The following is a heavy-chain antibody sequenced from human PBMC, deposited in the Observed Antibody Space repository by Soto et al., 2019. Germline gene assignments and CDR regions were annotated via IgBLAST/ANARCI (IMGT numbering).Heavy chain of an antibody. J-gene: IGHJ4*02. CDR2: IIPIFGTA. CDR3: ARSGGSGSDY. CDR1: GGTFSSYA. V-gene: IGHV1-69*13. Sequence: SVKVSCKASGGTFSSYAISWVRQAPGQGLEWMGGIIPIFGTANYAQKFQGRVTISADESTSTAYMELSSLRSEDTVVYYCARSGGSGSDYWGQGTLVTVSS. D-gene: IGHD3-22*01.